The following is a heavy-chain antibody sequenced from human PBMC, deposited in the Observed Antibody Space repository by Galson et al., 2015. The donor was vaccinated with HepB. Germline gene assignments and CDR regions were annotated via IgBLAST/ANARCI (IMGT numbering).Heavy chain of an antibody. J-gene: IGHJ6*02. D-gene: IGHD2-2*01. Sequence: SLRLSCAASGFTFSTYGMHWVRQAPGQGLEWVAVIWYDGSNKYYADSVKGRFTISRDNSKNTLYLQMNSLRAEDTAVYYCARDGGFDDVVVFHYYYGMDVWGQGTTVTVSS. CDR2: IWYDGSNK. CDR1: GFTFSTYG. CDR3: ARDGGFDDVVVFHYYYGMDV. V-gene: IGHV3-33*01.